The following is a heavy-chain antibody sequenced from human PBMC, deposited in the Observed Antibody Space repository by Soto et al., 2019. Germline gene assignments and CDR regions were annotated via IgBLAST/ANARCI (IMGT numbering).Heavy chain of an antibody. V-gene: IGHV4-59*01. CDR1: GGSISSYY. Sequence: SETLSLTCTVFGGSISSYYWSWIRQPPGKGLEWIGYIYYSGSTNYNPSLKSRVTISVDTSKNQFSLKLSSVTAADTAVYYCARDSMVRGLSYGMDVWGQGTTVTVSS. CDR3: ARDSMVRGLSYGMDV. CDR2: IYYSGST. D-gene: IGHD3-10*01. J-gene: IGHJ6*02.